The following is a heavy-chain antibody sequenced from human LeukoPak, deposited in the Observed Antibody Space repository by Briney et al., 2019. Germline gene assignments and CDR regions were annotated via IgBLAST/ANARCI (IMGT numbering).Heavy chain of an antibody. CDR2: ISWNSGSI. CDR3: AKAPYYYDSSGSRNSFFDY. D-gene: IGHD3-22*01. CDR1: GFTFDDYA. Sequence: GGSLRLSCAASGFTFDDYAMHRVRQAPGKGLEWVSGISWNSGSIGYADSVKGRFTISRDNAKNSLYLQMNSLRAEDTALYYCAKAPYYYDSSGSRNSFFDYWGQGTLVTVSS. J-gene: IGHJ4*02. V-gene: IGHV3-9*01.